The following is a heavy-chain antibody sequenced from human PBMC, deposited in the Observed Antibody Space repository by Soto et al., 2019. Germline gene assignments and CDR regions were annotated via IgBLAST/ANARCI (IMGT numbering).Heavy chain of an antibody. Sequence: PGESLKISCKGFGYSFSSYWISWVRQMPGKGLEWMGRIDPSDAYTNYSPSFQGHVTISTDKSISTAYLQWSSLRASDPAMYYCASRLGHLSRSNKWPCPRLSGCSFAETECSWNCLW. V-gene: IGHV5-10-1*01. D-gene: IGHD4-4*01. CDR3: ASRLGHLSRSNKWPCPRLSGCSFAETECSWNCL. CDR2: IDPSDAYT. CDR1: GYSFSSYW. J-gene: IGHJ2*01.